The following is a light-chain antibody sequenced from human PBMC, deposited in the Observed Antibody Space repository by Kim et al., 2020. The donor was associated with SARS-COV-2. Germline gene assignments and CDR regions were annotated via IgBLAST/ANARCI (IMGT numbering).Light chain of an antibody. CDR3: QAWDSSHVV. J-gene: IGLJ2*01. CDR1: KLGDKY. CDR2: QDS. Sequence: VAPGQTASITCSGDKLGDKYACWYQQKPGQSPVLVIYQDSKRPSGIPERFSGSNSGNTATLTISGTQAMDEADYYCQAWDSSHVVFGGGTKLTVL. V-gene: IGLV3-1*01.